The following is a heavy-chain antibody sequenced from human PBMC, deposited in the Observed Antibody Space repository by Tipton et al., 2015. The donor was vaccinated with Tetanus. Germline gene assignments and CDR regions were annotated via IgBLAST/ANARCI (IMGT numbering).Heavy chain of an antibody. Sequence: SLRLSCAASGFIFSSYDMNWVRQAPGKGLEWVSYISSSGSTIYSADSVKGRFTVSRDNAKNSLYLQMNSLRVEDTAVYYCARGLYGDFVRWFDPWGQGTLVTVPS. CDR3: ARGLYGDFVRWFDP. J-gene: IGHJ5*02. CDR1: GFIFSSYD. V-gene: IGHV3-48*03. CDR2: ISSSGSTI. D-gene: IGHD4-17*01.